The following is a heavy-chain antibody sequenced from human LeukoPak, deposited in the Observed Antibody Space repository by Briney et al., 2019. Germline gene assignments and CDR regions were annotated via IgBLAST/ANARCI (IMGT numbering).Heavy chain of an antibody. D-gene: IGHD2-2*01. Sequence: ASVKVSCKASGGTFSSYAISWVRQAPGQGLEWMGGIIPIFGTANYAQKFQGRVTITTDESTSTAYMELSSLRSEDTAVYYCASAPQDRYCSSTSCYYNWFDPWGQGTLVTVSS. CDR2: IIPIFGTA. J-gene: IGHJ5*02. CDR3: ASAPQDRYCSSTSCYYNWFDP. V-gene: IGHV1-69*05. CDR1: GGTFSSYA.